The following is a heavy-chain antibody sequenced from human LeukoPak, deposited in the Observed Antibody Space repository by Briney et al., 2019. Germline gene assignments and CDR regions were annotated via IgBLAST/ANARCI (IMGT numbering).Heavy chain of an antibody. CDR1: GGSISSSSYY. D-gene: IGHD4-17*01. Sequence: SETLSLTCTVSGGSISSSSYYWGWLRQPPGKGLEWIGTIYYSGSTYYNPSLKSRVTISVDTSKNQFSLKLSFVTAADTAVYYCAARSSYGADFDYWGQGTLVTVSS. V-gene: IGHV4-39*01. CDR2: IYYSGST. J-gene: IGHJ4*02. CDR3: AARSSYGADFDY.